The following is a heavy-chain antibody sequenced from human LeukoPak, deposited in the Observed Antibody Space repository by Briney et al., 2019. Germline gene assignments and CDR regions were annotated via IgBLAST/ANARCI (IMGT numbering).Heavy chain of an antibody. CDR2: MYYSGST. Sequence: PSETLSLTCTVSGDSISNSSYYWGWIRQPPGKGLEWIGSMYYSGSTYYNPSLKSRATISVDTSKNQFSLKLSSVTAADTAVYARHGRMGTINPSYWGQGTLVTVSS. V-gene: IGHV4-39*01. CDR3: HGRMGTINPSY. D-gene: IGHD5-24*01. CDR1: GDSISNSSYY. J-gene: IGHJ4*02.